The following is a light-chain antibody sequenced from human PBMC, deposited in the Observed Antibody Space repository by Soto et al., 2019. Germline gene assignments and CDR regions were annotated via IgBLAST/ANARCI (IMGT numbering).Light chain of an antibody. CDR2: DVS. Sequence: IVLTQSPGTLSLSAGERASLSCRASQSVSSNYLAWYQQKSGQAPSLLIYDVSRRATGIPERFSGSGSGTDFTLIISRLEPEDFAVYYCQQYGSSPRTFGQGTKVDIK. CDR1: QSVSSNY. V-gene: IGKV3-20*01. CDR3: QQYGSSPRT. J-gene: IGKJ1*01.